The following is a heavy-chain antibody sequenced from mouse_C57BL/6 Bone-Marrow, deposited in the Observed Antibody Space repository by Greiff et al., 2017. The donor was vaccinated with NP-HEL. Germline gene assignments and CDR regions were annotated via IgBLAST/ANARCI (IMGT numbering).Heavy chain of an antibody. V-gene: IGHV1-26*01. CDR3: ARNFYYAYLNYYAMDY. D-gene: IGHD2-1*01. CDR1: GYTFTDYY. J-gene: IGHJ4*01. CDR2: INPNNGGT. Sequence: EVQLQQSGPELVKPGASVKISCKASGYTFTDYYMNWVKQSHGKSLEWIGDINPNNGGTSYNQKFKGKATLTVDKSSSTAYMELRSLTSEDSAVYYCARNFYYAYLNYYAMDYWGQGTSVTVSS.